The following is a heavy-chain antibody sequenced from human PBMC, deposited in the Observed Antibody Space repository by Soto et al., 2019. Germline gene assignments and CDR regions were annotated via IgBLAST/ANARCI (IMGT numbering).Heavy chain of an antibody. CDR3: ATRLVTAPR. J-gene: IGHJ4*02. V-gene: IGHV3-53*04. CDR2: IYSGGST. Sequence: EVQLVESGGGLVQPGGSLRLSCAASGFSVSSNYMSWVRQAPGKGLECVSLIYSGGSTYYADSVKGRFTIARHNFNNTLYLQMTSLRSDDTAVYYCATRLVTAPRWGQGPLVTVSS. CDR1: GFSVSSNY. D-gene: IGHD2-21*02.